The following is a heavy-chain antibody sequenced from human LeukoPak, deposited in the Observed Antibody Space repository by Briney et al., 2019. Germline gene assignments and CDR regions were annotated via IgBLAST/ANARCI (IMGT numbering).Heavy chain of an antibody. V-gene: IGHV4-39*07. CDR3: ARDTSIGLDY. J-gene: IGHJ4*02. CDR1: GGSISSSSYY. D-gene: IGHD3-16*01. CDR2: IYYSGST. Sequence: SETLSLTCTVSGGSISSSSYYWGWIRQPPGKGLEWIGSIYYSGSTYYNPSLKSRVTISVDTSKNQFSLKLSSVTAADTAVYYCARDTSIGLDYWGQGTLVTVS.